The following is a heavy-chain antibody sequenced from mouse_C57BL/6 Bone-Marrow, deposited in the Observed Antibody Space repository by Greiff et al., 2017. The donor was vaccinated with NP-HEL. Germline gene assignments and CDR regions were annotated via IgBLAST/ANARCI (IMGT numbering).Heavy chain of an antibody. J-gene: IGHJ4*01. CDR1: GYTFTDYN. Sequence: VQLKESGPELVKPGASVKIPCKASGYTFTDYNMDWVKQSHGKSLEWIGDINPNNGGTIYNQKFKGKATLTVDKSSSTAYMELRSLTSEDTAVYYCARSRYDYDDAMDYWGQGTSVTVSS. CDR2: INPNNGGT. D-gene: IGHD2-4*01. CDR3: ARSRYDYDDAMDY. V-gene: IGHV1-18*01.